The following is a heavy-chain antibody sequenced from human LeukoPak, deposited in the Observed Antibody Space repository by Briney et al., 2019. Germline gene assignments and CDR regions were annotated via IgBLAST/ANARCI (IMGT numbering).Heavy chain of an antibody. CDR3: AGTQKFIAVAGDDAFDI. Sequence: PSETPSLTCTVSGGSISRSSYYWGWIRQPPGKGLEWIGSMYYSGTTYYNPSLKSRVTISVDTSKNQFSLKLSSVTAADTAVYYCAGTQKFIAVAGDDAFDIWGQGTMVTVSS. J-gene: IGHJ3*02. CDR2: MYYSGTT. D-gene: IGHD6-19*01. V-gene: IGHV4-39*05. CDR1: GGSISRSSYY.